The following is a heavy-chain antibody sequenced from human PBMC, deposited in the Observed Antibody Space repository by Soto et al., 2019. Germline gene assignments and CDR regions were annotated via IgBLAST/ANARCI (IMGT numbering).Heavy chain of an antibody. CDR1: GDSVSGNSAG. CDR2: TYYRSKWYN. Sequence: PSQTLSLTCAISGDSVSGNSAGWSCISHSPSRGLEWLGRTYYRSKWYNDYAVSVKSRITINPDTSKNQFSLQLNSVTPEDTAVYYCARFVVKDWCFDYWGQGTLVTVSS. V-gene: IGHV6-1*01. CDR3: ARFVVKDWCFDY. D-gene: IGHD2-21*01. J-gene: IGHJ4*02.